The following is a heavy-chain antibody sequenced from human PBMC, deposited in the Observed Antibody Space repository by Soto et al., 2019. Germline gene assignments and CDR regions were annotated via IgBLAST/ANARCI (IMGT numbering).Heavy chain of an antibody. CDR2: IYWDDDK. CDR1: GFSLSTSGVG. J-gene: IGHJ4*02. Sequence: QITLKESGPTLVKPTQTLTLTCTFSGFSLSTSGVGVGWIRQPPGKALEWLALIYWDDDKRYSPSLKSRLTIAKGTAKSRVVVTGTSRDAVDTATEYCAHSYWSGDRCDSGVVDYGGQGTLVTVSS. V-gene: IGHV2-5*02. D-gene: IGHD2-15*01. CDR3: AHSYWSGDRCDSGVVDY.